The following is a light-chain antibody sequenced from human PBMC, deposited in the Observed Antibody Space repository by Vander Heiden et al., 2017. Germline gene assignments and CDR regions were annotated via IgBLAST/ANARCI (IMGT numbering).Light chain of an antibody. CDR2: QDN. CDR3: QAWDSSTVV. J-gene: IGLJ2*01. CDR1: KLGDKY. V-gene: IGLV3-1*01. Sequence: SYELTQPPSVSVSPGQTASITCFGDKLGDKYACWYQQKPGQSPVLVIYQDNMRPSGIPERFSGSNSGNTATLTISGTQAMDEADYYCQAWDSSTVVFGGGTKLTVL.